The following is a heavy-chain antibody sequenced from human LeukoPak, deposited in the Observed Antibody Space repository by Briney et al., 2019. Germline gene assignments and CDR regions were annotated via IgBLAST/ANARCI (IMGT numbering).Heavy chain of an antibody. D-gene: IGHD3-9*01. Sequence: ASVKVSCKASGYTFTSYAMHWVRQAPGQRLEWMGWINAGNGNTKYSQKFQGRVTITRDTSASTAYMELSSLRSEDTAVYYCARGYYDILTGYYEAHQLLDYWGQGTLDTVSS. CDR1: GYTFTSYA. CDR3: ARGYYDILTGYYEAHQLLDY. V-gene: IGHV1-3*01. J-gene: IGHJ4*02. CDR2: INAGNGNT.